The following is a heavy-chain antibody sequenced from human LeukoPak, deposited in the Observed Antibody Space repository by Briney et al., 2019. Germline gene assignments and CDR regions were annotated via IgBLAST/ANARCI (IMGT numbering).Heavy chain of an antibody. V-gene: IGHV4-34*01. D-gene: IGHD6-13*01. CDR2: INHSGST. J-gene: IGHJ4*02. CDR1: GGSFSGSY. CDR3: ARRVGAGNFDY. Sequence: SETLSLTCAVYGGSFSGSYWTWIRQPPGKGLEWIGEINHSGSTNYNPSLKSRVTISLDTSKNQFSLRLSSVTAADTAVYYCARRVGAGNFDYWGQGTLVAVSS.